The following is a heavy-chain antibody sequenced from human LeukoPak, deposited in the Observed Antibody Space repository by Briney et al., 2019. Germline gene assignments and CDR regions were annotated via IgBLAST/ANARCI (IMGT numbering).Heavy chain of an antibody. V-gene: IGHV3-43D*03. CDR2: INWDGGST. J-gene: IGHJ4*02. D-gene: IGHD1-26*01. Sequence: PGGCLRLSCAASAFTFAAYAMHWVRPALVGGMEWVSLINWDGGSTYYADSVKGRFTISRANSKNSLYLQMNRLRAEDTALYYCAKDGVGATRGYYFDYWGQGTLVTVSS. CDR1: AFTFAAYA. CDR3: AKDGVGATRGYYFDY.